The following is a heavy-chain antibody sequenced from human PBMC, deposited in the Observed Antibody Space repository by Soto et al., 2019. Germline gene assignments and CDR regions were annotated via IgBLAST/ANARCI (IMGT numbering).Heavy chain of an antibody. V-gene: IGHV5-51*01. J-gene: IGHJ4*02. D-gene: IGHD2-8*01. CDR3: ARIGCCNNGVWYKFDY. CDR2: VYPGDSDT. Sequence: PGESLKISCKGSVYSFPSYWIGWVRQMPGKGREWMGIVYPGDSDTRYSPSFQGQVTISADKSISTAYLQWSSLKASDTAMYYCARIGCCNNGVWYKFDYWGQGTLVTVSS. CDR1: VYSFPSYW.